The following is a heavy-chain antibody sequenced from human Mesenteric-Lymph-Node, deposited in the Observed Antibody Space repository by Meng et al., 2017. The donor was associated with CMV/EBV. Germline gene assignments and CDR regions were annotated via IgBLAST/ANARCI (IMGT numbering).Heavy chain of an antibody. J-gene: IGHJ5*02. CDR1: GGTFSSYT. CDR2: IIPILGIA. CDR3: AGGIAAAGSRWFDP. D-gene: IGHD6-13*01. Sequence: QVQLVQSGAAVNKPGSSVKVSCKASGGTFSSYTSSWVRQAPGQGLEWMGRIIPILGIANYAQKFQGRVTITADKSTSTAYMELSSLRSEDTAVYYCAGGIAAAGSRWFDPWGQGTLVTVSS. V-gene: IGHV1-69*02.